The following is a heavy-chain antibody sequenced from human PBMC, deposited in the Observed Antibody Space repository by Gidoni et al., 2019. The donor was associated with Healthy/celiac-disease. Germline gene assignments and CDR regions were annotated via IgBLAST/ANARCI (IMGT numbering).Heavy chain of an antibody. D-gene: IGHD2-2*01. Sequence: QVQLVQSGAEVKKPGASVTVSCTASGYTFTGYSMHWVRQAPGQGLEWMGWINPNSGGTNYAQKFQGRVTMTRDTSISTAYMQLSRLRSDDTAVYYCARDLLPAAMGRGGWFDPWGQGTLVTVSS. CDR1: GYTFTGYS. J-gene: IGHJ5*02. V-gene: IGHV1-2*02. CDR2: INPNSGGT. CDR3: ARDLLPAAMGRGGWFDP.